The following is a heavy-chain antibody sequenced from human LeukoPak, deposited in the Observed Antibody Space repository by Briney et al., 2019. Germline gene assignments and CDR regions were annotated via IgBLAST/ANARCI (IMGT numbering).Heavy chain of an antibody. J-gene: IGHJ4*02. D-gene: IGHD3-3*01. CDR1: GFTFSSYW. CDR2: INHNGNVN. Sequence: GGSLRLSCAASGFTFSSYWMNWARQAPGKGLEWVASINHNGNVNYYVDSVKGRFTISRDNAKNSLYLQMNSLRAEDTAVYYCARDGVTIFGVVVPFDYWGQGTLVTVSS. CDR3: ARDGVTIFGVVVPFDY. V-gene: IGHV3-7*01.